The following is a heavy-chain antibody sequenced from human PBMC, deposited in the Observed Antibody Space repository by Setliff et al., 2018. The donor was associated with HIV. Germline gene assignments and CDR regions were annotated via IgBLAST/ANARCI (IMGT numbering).Heavy chain of an antibody. V-gene: IGHV4-59*08. D-gene: IGHD3-22*01. Sequence: ASETLSLTCTVSGGSISTYYWSWIRQPPGKVLEWIGYIYYRGSTNYNPSLKNRVTISIDTSKNQFSLKLSSVTAADTDVYYCARQHYYDSSGRNLMDVWVKRTTVTVSS. J-gene: IGHJ6*03. CDR2: IYYRGST. CDR3: ARQHYYDSSGRNLMDV. CDR1: GGSISTYY.